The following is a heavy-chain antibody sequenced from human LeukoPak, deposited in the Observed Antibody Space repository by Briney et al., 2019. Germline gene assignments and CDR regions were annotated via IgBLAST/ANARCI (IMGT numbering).Heavy chain of an antibody. CDR2: IYYSGST. V-gene: IGHV4-39*01. CDR1: GGSISRSSYY. Sequence: SETLSLTCTVSGGSISRSSYYWGWIRQPPGKGLEWIVTIYYSGSTYYNPSLKSRVTISVDTSKNQFSLNLSSVSAADTAVYYCARHVTEYSGSYYYLDYWGQGTLVTVSS. D-gene: IGHD1-26*01. CDR3: ARHVTEYSGSYYYLDY. J-gene: IGHJ4*02.